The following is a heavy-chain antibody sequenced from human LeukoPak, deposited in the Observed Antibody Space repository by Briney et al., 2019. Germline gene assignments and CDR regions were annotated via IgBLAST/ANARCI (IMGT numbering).Heavy chain of an antibody. CDR2: IYPGDSDT. D-gene: IGHD4-17*01. V-gene: IGHV5-51*01. CDR1: GYSFTSYW. CDR3: ARQMTTVTGRDAFDI. J-gene: IGHJ3*02. Sequence: GESLKISCKGSGYSFTSYWIGWVRQMPGKGLEWMGIIYPGDSDTRYSPSFQGQVTISADKSISTAYPQWSSLKASDTAMYYCARQMTTVTGRDAFDIWGQGTMVTVSS.